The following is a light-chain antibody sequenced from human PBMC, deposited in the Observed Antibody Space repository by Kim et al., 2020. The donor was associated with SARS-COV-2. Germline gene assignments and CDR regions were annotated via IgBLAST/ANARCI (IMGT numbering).Light chain of an antibody. CDR3: QQYGSSPPHT. Sequence: PGERATRSGRASQSVSSNYLAWYQQKPGQAPRLLIYGASSRATGIPDRFSGSGSGTDFTLTISRLEPEDFAVYYCQQYGSSPPHTFGQGTKLEI. CDR2: GAS. V-gene: IGKV3-20*01. CDR1: QSVSSNY. J-gene: IGKJ2*01.